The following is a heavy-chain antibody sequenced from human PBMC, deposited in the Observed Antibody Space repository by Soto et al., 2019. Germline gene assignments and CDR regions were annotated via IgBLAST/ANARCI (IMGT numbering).Heavy chain of an antibody. V-gene: IGHV4-59*11. CDR1: GGSISSHY. D-gene: IGHD1-26*01. CDR3: ARDGREASGMDV. CDR2: IYYRGST. J-gene: IGHJ6*02. Sequence: PSETLSLTCTVSGGSISSHYWSWVRQAPGKGLEWIGHIYYRGSTNYNPSLRSRSTISVDASKSQFSLKLNSVTTADTAVYYCARDGREASGMDVWGQGTKVTVS.